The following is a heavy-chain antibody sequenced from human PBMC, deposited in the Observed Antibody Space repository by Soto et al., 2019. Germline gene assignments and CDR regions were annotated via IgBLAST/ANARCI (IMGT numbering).Heavy chain of an antibody. CDR2: IKQDGSEK. V-gene: IGHV3-7*05. J-gene: IGHJ4*02. Sequence: HPGGSLRLSCAASGFTFSSYWMSWVRQAPGKGLEWVANIKQDGSEKYYVDSVKGRFTISRDNSKNTLYLQMNSLRAEDTAIYYCAKRPRALLTFDYWGQGTLVTVSS. CDR3: AKRPRALLTFDY. D-gene: IGHD1-26*01. CDR1: GFTFSSYW.